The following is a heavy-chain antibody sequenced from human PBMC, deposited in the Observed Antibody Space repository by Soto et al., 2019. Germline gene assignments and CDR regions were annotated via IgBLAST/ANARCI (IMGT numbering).Heavy chain of an antibody. D-gene: IGHD3-22*01. J-gene: IGHJ3*02. CDR1: GFTFSSYG. CDR2: ISYDGSNK. V-gene: IGHV3-30*03. CDR3: SMIVVVISDDAFDI. Sequence: QVQLVESGGGVVQPGRSLRLSCAASGFTFSSYGMHWVRQAPGKGLEWVAVISYDGSNKYYADSVKGRFTISRDNSKNTLYLQMNSLRAEDTAVYYCSMIVVVISDDAFDIWGQGTMVTVSS.